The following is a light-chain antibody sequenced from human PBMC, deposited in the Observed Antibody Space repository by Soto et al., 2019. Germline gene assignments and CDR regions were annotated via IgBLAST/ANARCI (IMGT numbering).Light chain of an antibody. CDR2: DTT. Sequence: QAVVTQESSLTVSPGGTVALTCDSSIATVTTSHYPYWFQQKPGQAPKTLIYDTTNRHSWTPARFSGSILGGKAALILAGAQPEEEAEYYCLLSYNSAPAVFGGGTQLTVL. J-gene: IGLJ7*01. V-gene: IGLV7-46*01. CDR3: LLSYNSAPAV. CDR1: IATVTTSHY.